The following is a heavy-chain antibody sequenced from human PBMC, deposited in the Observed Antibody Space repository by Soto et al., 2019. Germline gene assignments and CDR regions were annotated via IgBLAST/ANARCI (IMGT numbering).Heavy chain of an antibody. D-gene: IGHD4-17*01. V-gene: IGHV2-5*01. J-gene: IGHJ4*02. CDR2: IYWNDDK. Sequence: QITLKESGPTLVKPTQTLTLTCTFSGFSLNTYGMGVGWIRQPPGKALEWLALIYWNDDKHYSPSLKSRLTITKDTSKNQVVLTMTSANAVDTATYYCAHRRDGHYVCAYWGPGTPVTVSS. CDR3: AHRRDGHYVCAY. CDR1: GFSLNTYGMG.